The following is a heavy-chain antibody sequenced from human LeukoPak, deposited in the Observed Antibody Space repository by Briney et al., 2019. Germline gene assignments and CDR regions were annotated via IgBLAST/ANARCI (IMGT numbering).Heavy chain of an antibody. V-gene: IGHV4-59*08. J-gene: IGHJ6*02. CDR2: IYYSGST. CDR3: ARFKYDFWSGSRSYYFYGMDV. D-gene: IGHD3-3*01. Sequence: SETLSLTCTVSGGSISSHYWSWIRQPPGKGLEWIGYIYYSGSTTYTPSLKSRVTISLDTSKNQFSLKLSPVTAADTAVYYCARFKYDFWSGSRSYYFYGMDVWGQGTTVTVSS. CDR1: GGSISSHY.